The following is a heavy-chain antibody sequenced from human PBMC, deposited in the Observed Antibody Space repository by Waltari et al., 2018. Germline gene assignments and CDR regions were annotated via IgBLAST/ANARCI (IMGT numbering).Heavy chain of an antibody. CDR1: GFTFSNAW. J-gene: IGHJ3*01. D-gene: IGHD2-21*02. Sequence: NPFVSLRLSCEASGFTFSNAWMKGVRQAPGKGLGCVGRIKSRTEGGTTDYAAPVKGRFSVSRDDSKKMLYLEMNTIKHEDTAMYFCTTRSLVEGTDDVLDLWGRGTMAIVSS. V-gene: IGHV3-15*01. CDR2: IKSRTEGGTT. CDR3: TTRSLVEGTDDVLDL.